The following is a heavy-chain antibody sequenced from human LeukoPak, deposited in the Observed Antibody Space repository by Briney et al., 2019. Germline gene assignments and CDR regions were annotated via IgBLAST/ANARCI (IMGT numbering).Heavy chain of an antibody. V-gene: IGHV3-74*01. CDR1: GFTFSGYW. CDR3: ARAIVATMSYYYMDV. CDR2: MNIDGSSR. Sequence: GGSLRLSCAASGFTFSGYWMHWVRQAPGKGLVWVSRMNIDGSSRSYVDSVKGRFTISRDNAKNTLYLQMNSLRVEDTAVYYCARAIVATMSYYYMDVWGKGTTVTVSS. D-gene: IGHD5-12*01. J-gene: IGHJ6*03.